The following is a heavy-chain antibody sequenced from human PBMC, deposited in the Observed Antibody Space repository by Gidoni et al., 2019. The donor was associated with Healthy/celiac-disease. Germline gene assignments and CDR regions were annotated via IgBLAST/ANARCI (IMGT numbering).Heavy chain of an antibody. V-gene: IGHV3-23*01. CDR3: AKDIAVAAHGGYFDY. CDR2: ISGSGGST. J-gene: IGHJ4*02. CDR1: GFTFSSYA. Sequence: EVQLLESGGGLVQPGGSLRLSCAASGFTFSSYAMSWVRQAPGKGLEWVSAISGSGGSTYYADSVKGRFTISRDKSKKTRYLQMNSLRAEDTAVYYCAKDIAVAAHGGYFDYWGQGTLVTVSS. D-gene: IGHD6-19*01.